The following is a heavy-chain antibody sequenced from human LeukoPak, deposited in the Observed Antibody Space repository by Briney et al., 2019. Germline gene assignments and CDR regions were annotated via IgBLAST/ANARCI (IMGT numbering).Heavy chain of an antibody. D-gene: IGHD1-20*01. CDR3: TRNNWNQLDY. Sequence: PGGSLRLSCAASGFTFSSYAMHWVRQAPGKGLEWVAVISYDGSNKYYADSEKSRFTISRDTSKNTLYLQMNSLTAEDTAVYYCTRNNWNQLDYWGQGTLVTASS. CDR2: ISYDGSNK. CDR1: GFTFSSYA. V-gene: IGHV3-30*04. J-gene: IGHJ4*02.